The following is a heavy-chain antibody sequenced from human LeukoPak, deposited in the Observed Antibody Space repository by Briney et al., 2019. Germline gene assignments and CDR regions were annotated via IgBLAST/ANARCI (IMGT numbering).Heavy chain of an antibody. CDR1: GFTFSSYG. Sequence: GGFLRFSCAASGFTFSSYGMTWVRQAPGKGLEWGSGISGSGGSTYYEDSVKGRFTISRDNSKNTLYLQMNSLRAEDTAVYYCAKNSGGTCYSHLDYWGQGTLATVSS. CDR3: AKNSGGTCYSHLDY. D-gene: IGHD2-15*01. CDR2: ISGSGGST. V-gene: IGHV3-23*01. J-gene: IGHJ4*02.